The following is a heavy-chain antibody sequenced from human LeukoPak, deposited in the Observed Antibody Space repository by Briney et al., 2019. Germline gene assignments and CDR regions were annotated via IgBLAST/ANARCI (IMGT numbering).Heavy chain of an antibody. J-gene: IGHJ4*02. CDR1: GFTFSSYG. CDR2: IWYDGSNK. D-gene: IGHD3-22*01. V-gene: IGHV3-33*01. CDR3: AREYYYDSSGYHNPYFDY. Sequence: PGGSLRLSCAASGFTFSSYGMHWVRQAPGKGLEWVALIWYDGSNKYYTDSVKGRFTISRDDSKNTLYLQMNSLRAEDTAVYYCAREYYYDSSGYHNPYFDYWGQGTLVTVSS.